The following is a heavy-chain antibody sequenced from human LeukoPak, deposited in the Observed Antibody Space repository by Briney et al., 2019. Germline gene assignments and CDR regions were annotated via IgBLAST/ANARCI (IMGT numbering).Heavy chain of an antibody. CDR1: GFTFSSYS. Sequence: GGSLRLSCAASGFTFSSYSMNWVRQAPGKGPEWVSSISTSSSYIDYADSVKGRFTISRDNARNSLYLQMKSLRAEDTAVYYCARTPSIVGYTSRELGHWYFDLWGRGTPVTVSS. V-gene: IGHV3-21*01. D-gene: IGHD6-13*01. J-gene: IGHJ2*01. CDR3: ARTPSIVGYTSRELGHWYFDL. CDR2: ISTSSSYI.